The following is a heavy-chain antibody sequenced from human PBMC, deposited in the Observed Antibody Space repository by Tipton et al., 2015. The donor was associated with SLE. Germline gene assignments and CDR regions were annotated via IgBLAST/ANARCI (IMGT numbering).Heavy chain of an antibody. CDR3: ARHHGSGWLYGLSV. D-gene: IGHD6-19*01. J-gene: IGHJ6*02. CDR1: GGSISSGSYY. Sequence: TLSLTCTVSGGSISSGSYYWSWIRQAAGKGLEWIGRFDPNGSTRYNPSFQSRLTMSMDTSKKQFSLVLSSVTAADTAVYYCARHHGSGWLYGLSVWGQGTTVPVSS. CDR2: FDPNGST. V-gene: IGHV4-61*02.